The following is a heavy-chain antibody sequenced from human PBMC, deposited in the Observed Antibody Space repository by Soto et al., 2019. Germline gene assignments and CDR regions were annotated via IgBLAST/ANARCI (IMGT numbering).Heavy chain of an antibody. V-gene: IGHV3-48*03. CDR2: ISSSGSTI. CDR1: GFTFSSYE. CDR3: ARALRQWGYFDY. J-gene: IGHJ4*02. Sequence: EVQLVESGGGLVQPGGSLRLSCAASGFTFSSYEMNWVRQAPGKGLEWVSYISSSGSTIYYADSVKGRFTISRDNAKKSLNLQMNSLRAEETAVYYCARALRQWGYFDYWGQGTLVTVSS. D-gene: IGHD4-17*01.